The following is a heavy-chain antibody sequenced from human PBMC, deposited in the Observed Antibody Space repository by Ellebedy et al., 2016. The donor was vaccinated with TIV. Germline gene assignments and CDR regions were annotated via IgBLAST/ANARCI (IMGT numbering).Heavy chain of an antibody. CDR3: AKAGGGGAPDDY. V-gene: IGHV3-30*18. D-gene: IGHD1-26*01. CDR2: ISYDSGNK. CDR1: GFMFNTYA. Sequence: PGGSLRLSCAASGFMFNTYAMHWVRQAPGKGLEWVAIISYDSGNKFYTDSVKGRFTVSRDNAKNTLDLHLNGLRVDDTAIYYFAKAGGGGAPDDYWGQGTLVTVSS. J-gene: IGHJ4*02.